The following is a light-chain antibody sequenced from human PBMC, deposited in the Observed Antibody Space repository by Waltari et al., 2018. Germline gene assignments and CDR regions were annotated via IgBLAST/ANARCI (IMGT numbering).Light chain of an antibody. J-gene: IGKJ4*01. CDR2: DAS. Sequence: EIVLTQSPATLSLSPGERVTLPCRASQNIDIYLAWYQQRPGQAPRLLIPDASYRATGIPARFSGSGSGTDFTLTISSLEPEDIAIYYCQQRSSWPLTFGGGTKVEFK. CDR1: QNIDIY. CDR3: QQRSSWPLT. V-gene: IGKV3-11*01.